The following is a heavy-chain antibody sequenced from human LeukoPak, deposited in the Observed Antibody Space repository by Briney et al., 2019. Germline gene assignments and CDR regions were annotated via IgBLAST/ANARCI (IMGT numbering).Heavy chain of an antibody. CDR1: GYTFTGYY. Sequence: ASVKVSCKASGYTFTGYYMHWVRQAPGQGLEWVGWINPNSGGTNYAQKFQGRVTMTRDTSISTAYMELSRLRSDDTAVYYCARGGSSWSGWFDPWGQGTLVTVSS. D-gene: IGHD6-13*01. V-gene: IGHV1-2*02. CDR3: ARGGSSWSGWFDP. J-gene: IGHJ5*02. CDR2: INPNSGGT.